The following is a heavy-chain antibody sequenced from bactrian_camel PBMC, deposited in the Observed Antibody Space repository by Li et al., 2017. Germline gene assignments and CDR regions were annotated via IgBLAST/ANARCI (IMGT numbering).Heavy chain of an antibody. D-gene: IGHD1*01. CDR2: IDKTLHT. CDR1: GDTYSSSL. V-gene: IGHV3S55*01. Sequence: HVQLVESGGGSVQAGGSLKLSCAASGDTYSSSLLGWFRQPPGKEREGVAAIDKTLHTAYADSVKGRFAISRDDAGGALYLQMNNLEPEDTAMYYCVAARYCKKVTDLDRYREVSGQGTQVTVS. J-gene: IGHJ2*01. CDR3: VAARYCKKVTDLDRYREV.